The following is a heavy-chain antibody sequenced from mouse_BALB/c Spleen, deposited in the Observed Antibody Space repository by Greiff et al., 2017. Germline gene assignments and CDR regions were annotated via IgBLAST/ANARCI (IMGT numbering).Heavy chain of an antibody. Sequence: VQLQQSGAELVRPGTSVKVSCKASGYAFTNYLIEWVKQRPGQGLEWIGVINPGSGGTNYNEKFKGKATLTADKSSSTAYMQLSSLTSDDSAVYFCARSGYRYHFDYWGQGTTLTVSS. CDR2: INPGSGGT. D-gene: IGHD2-14*01. CDR3: ARSGYRYHFDY. V-gene: IGHV1-54*01. J-gene: IGHJ2*01. CDR1: GYAFTNYL.